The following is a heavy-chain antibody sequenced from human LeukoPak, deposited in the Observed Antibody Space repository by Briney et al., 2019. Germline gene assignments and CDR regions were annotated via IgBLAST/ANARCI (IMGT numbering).Heavy chain of an antibody. V-gene: IGHV4-39*01. CDR3: ARLGDSAMVRYFDY. J-gene: IGHJ4*02. CDR1: GGSISSSTYY. CDR2: IYYTGST. Sequence: SETLSLACTVSGGSISSSTYYWAWIRQPPGKGLEWIGGIYYTGSTYSTPSLKSRATISVDTSENQFSLRLTSVTAADTAVYYCARLGDSAMVRYFDYWGQGTLVTVSS. D-gene: IGHD5-18*01.